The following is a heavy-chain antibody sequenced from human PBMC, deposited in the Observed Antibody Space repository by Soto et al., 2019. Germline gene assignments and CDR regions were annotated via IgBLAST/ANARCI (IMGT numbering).Heavy chain of an antibody. D-gene: IGHD6-6*01. Sequence: PGGSLRLSCAASGFTFSSYGMHWVRQAPGKGLEWVAVIWYDGSNKYYADSEKGRFTISRDNSKNTLYLQMNSLRAEDTAVYYCAREKGGSSSLSLIYYYYYGMDVWGQGTTVTVSS. CDR2: IWYDGSNK. CDR1: GFTFSSYG. CDR3: AREKGGSSSLSLIYYYYYGMDV. J-gene: IGHJ6*02. V-gene: IGHV3-33*01.